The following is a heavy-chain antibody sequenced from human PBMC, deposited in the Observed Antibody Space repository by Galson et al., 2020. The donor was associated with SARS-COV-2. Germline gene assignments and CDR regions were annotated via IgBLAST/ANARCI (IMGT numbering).Heavy chain of an antibody. CDR3: ARDSPRGMSGYRLYDV. D-gene: IGHD3-3*01. Sequence: SETLSLTCTVSGGSISSSDRYWGSIRQPPGQGLEWIASIHYSEGSTYSNLSLQSRVTIFVHTSTNQFSLGLHPVTAGDTAVYYCARDSPRGMSGYRLYDVWGGGRMVTVSS. CDR1: GGSISSSDRY. J-gene: IGHJ3*01. V-gene: IGHV4-39*07. CDR2: IHYSEGST.